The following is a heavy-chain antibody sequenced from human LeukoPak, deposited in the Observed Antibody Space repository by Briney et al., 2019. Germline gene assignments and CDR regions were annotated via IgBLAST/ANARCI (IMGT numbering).Heavy chain of an antibody. V-gene: IGHV3-21*01. J-gene: IGHJ4*02. CDR1: GFSFRTNT. Sequence: GGSLRLSCAASGFSFRTNTTIWGRQAPGKGLGWGSSIIISSSLIYFADSVKGRFTISRDNAKNSLYLQMNSLRAEDTAVYYCARADYDYVWGSYRQYYFDYWGQGTLVTVSS. D-gene: IGHD3-16*02. CDR2: IIISSSLI. CDR3: ARADYDYVWGSYRQYYFDY.